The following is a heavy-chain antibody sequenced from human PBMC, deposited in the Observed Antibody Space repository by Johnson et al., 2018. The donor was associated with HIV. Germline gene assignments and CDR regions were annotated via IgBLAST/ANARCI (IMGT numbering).Heavy chain of an antibody. V-gene: IGHV3-74*02. CDR1: GFTFSDHW. Sequence: VLLVESGGGLVQPGGSLRLSCGASGFTFSDHWMQWVRQAPGKGLVWVSRINGDGRRTSYADSVKGRFTIARDNAKNTLYLQMNSLRAEDTAVYYCAKGLVYADPDDAFDIWGQGTMVTVSS. CDR3: AKGLVYADPDDAFDI. J-gene: IGHJ3*02. CDR2: INGDGRRT. D-gene: IGHD2-8*01.